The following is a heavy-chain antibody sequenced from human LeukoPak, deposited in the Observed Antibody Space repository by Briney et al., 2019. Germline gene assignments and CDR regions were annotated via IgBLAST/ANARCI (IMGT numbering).Heavy chain of an antibody. CDR1: GFTFTDYA. Sequence: GGSLRLSCAASGFTFTDYAMNWVRQAPGKGLEWVASTKGNGGSTNYTDSVKDRFTISRDNSKNTLYLQMNSLRAEDTAVYYCARGSFHPDVWGKGTTVTVSS. CDR3: ARGSFHPDV. V-gene: IGHV3-23*01. J-gene: IGHJ6*04. CDR2: TKGNGGST.